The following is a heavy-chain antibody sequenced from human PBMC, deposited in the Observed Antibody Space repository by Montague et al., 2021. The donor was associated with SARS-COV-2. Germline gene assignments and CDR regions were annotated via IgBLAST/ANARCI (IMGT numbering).Heavy chain of an antibody. J-gene: IGHJ6*03. CDR3: RVVPAGIPKGPNFYYMDV. CDR2: IYHSGST. Sequence: SETLSLTCAVYGGSFSGYSWSWIRQPPGKGLEWIGQIYHSGSTNYNSYLKCRVTISVDTSKNQFSLKLSSVTAADTALYYCRVVPAGIPKGPNFYYMDVWGKGTTVTVSS. CDR1: GGSFSGYS. V-gene: IGHV4-34*01. D-gene: IGHD2-2*02.